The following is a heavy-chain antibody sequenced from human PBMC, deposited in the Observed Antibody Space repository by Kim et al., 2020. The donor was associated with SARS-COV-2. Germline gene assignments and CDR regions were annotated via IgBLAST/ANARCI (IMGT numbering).Heavy chain of an antibody. CDR1: GFTFSNYG. V-gene: IGHV3-33*01. CDR2: IWYDGTNE. Sequence: GGSLRLSCAASGFTFSNYGMHWVRQAPGKRLEWVAGIWYDGTNEDYVASVKGRFTISRDNSKDRLYVQMNSLRVEDTAVYYCARDPRTFSGYFDRWGQGTVVTVSS. D-gene: IGHD3-9*01. CDR3: ARDPRTFSGYFDR. J-gene: IGHJ1*01.